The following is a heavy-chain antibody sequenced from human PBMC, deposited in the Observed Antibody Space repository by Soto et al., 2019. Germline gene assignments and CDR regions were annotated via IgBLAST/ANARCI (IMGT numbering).Heavy chain of an antibody. CDR3: AKERGSNSLHPSYTWFDT. J-gene: IGHJ5*02. D-gene: IGHD6-13*01. CDR2: INTDNGGA. CDR1: GYIFTDYH. Sequence: QVQLVQSGAEVKKPGASVKVSCKASGYIFTDYHIHWVRQAPGQGLEFMGWINTDNGGAGSAQQFQGRVTVTRDTSITPVYLELSNLRSDDTAVYFCAKERGSNSLHPSYTWFDTWGQGTLITVSS. V-gene: IGHV1-2*02.